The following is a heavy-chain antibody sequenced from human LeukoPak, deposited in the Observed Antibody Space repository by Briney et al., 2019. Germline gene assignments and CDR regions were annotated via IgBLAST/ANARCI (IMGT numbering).Heavy chain of an antibody. J-gene: IGHJ6*02. V-gene: IGHV1-18*01. D-gene: IGHD3-9*01. CDR3: ARAYDILTAPLHYHMDV. CDR1: GYTFTSYG. Sequence: VASVKVSCKASGYTFTSYGFSWVRQAPGQGLEWMGWISAYNGNTLYAQKLQGRVTMSTDTSTSTVYMELRSLRSDDTAVYYCARAYDILTAPLHYHMDVWGQGTTVTVSS. CDR2: ISAYNGNT.